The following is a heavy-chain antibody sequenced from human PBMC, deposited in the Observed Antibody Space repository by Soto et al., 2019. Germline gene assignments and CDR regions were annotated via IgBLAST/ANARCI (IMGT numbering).Heavy chain of an antibody. J-gene: IGHJ4*02. Sequence: EVQLVESGGGLVQPGGSLRLSCAISEFTFSTYWMTWVRQAPGKGLEWVANIKQDGGEKKYLESVGGRFIISRDNAKKLLYPEMNSLRAEDTAVYYCAGGSGWESDSWGQGTLVTVSA. D-gene: IGHD6-19*01. CDR1: EFTFSTYW. V-gene: IGHV3-7*05. CDR3: AGGSGWESDS. CDR2: IKQDGGEK.